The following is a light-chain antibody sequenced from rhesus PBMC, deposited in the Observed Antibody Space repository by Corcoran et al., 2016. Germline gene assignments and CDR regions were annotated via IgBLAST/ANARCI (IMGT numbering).Light chain of an antibody. CDR1: QAISNY. J-gene: IGKJ2*01. CDR2: AAS. V-gene: IGKV1-36*01. CDR3: LQYNRRPYS. Sequence: DIQMTQSPSSLSASVGDRVTITCRASQAISNYLSWYQQKPGKAPKRLIYAASSLESGVPSRFSGSGSGTQFTLSISSLQPEDVAAYYWLQYNRRPYSFGQGTKVEIK.